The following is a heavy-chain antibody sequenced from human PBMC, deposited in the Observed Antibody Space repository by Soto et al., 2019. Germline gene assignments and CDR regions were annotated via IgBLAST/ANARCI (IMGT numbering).Heavy chain of an antibody. Sequence: QVQLQESGPGLVKPSETLSLTCTVSGGSISSYYWSWIRQPPGKGLEWIGYIYYSGSTNYNPSRKSRVTISVDTSKNQFSLNLSSVTAADTAVYYCARHVQWLVNFDYWGQGTLVTVSS. CDR3: ARHVQWLVNFDY. V-gene: IGHV4-59*08. CDR1: GGSISSYY. D-gene: IGHD6-19*01. J-gene: IGHJ4*02. CDR2: IYYSGST.